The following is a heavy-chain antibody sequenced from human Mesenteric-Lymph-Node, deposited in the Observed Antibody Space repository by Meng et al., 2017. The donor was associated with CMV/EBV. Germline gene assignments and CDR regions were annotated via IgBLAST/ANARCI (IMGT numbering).Heavy chain of an antibody. CDR1: GFIFSSTW. J-gene: IGHJ4*02. CDR3: ARHGDYSFDY. D-gene: IGHD4-17*01. CDR2: MKQDGASK. V-gene: IGHV3-7*01. Sequence: LSFGASGFIFSSTWLGWVRRAPGTGLEWVANMKQDGASKCYVESVKGRFTVSRDNAKNSLYLQMNSLRAEDTAVYYCARHGDYSFDYWGQGTLVTVSS.